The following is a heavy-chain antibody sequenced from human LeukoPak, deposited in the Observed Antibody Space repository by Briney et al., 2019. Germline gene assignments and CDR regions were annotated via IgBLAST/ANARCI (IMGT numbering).Heavy chain of an antibody. CDR2: IRSSIYGGTP. D-gene: IGHD1-1*01. J-gene: IGHJ4*02. CDR1: GFTFREFA. Sequence: PPGGSLRLSCTSSGFTFREFAVSWFRQAPGKGLVWIGFIRSSIYGGTPKAAASVKGRFIFSRDDSKGVAYLRMNSLKTDDTAVYYCSREWGNGNDLRPDSWGQGTLVTVSS. V-gene: IGHV3-49*03. CDR3: SREWGNGNDLRPDS.